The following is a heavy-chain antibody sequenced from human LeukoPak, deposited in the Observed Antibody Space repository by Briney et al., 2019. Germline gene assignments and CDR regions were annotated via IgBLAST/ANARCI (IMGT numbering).Heavy chain of an antibody. CDR1: GFTFSSYD. CDR2: IGTAGDT. J-gene: IGHJ6*02. V-gene: IGHV3-13*01. D-gene: IGHD1-26*01. Sequence: GGSLRLSCAASGFTFSSYDMHWVRQAPGKGLEWVSAIGTAGDTYYPGSVKGRFTISRENAKNSLYLQMNSLRAGDTAVYYCARDRVVGALSYGMDVWGQGTTVTVSS. CDR3: ARDRVVGALSYGMDV.